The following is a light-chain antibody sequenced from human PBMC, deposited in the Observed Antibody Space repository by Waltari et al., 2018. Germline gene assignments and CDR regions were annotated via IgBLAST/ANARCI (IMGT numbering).Light chain of an antibody. Sequence: QPVLTQPPSVCGAPGPRVTIACPGSGSNLGARSDGHRYQQGPRAAPKLLIYGSSSRPLGVPDRFFGSTSGTSASLAIIGLQAEDEADYYCQSYDITLRVVFGGGTKLTVL. CDR1: GSNLGARSD. V-gene: IGLV1-40*01. CDR2: GSS. CDR3: QSYDITLRVV. J-gene: IGLJ3*02.